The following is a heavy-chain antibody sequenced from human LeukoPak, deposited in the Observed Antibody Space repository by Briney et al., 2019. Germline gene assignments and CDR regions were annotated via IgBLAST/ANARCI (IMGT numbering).Heavy chain of an antibody. CDR2: VSLAGQT. V-gene: IGHV4-4*02. CDR1: GGSISNTNW. CDR3: SRESGAFCPFGY. Sequence: SETLSHTCDVAGGSISNTNWWSWVRQPPGQRLEWIGEVSLAGQTNYNPSLNGRVTMSLDESSNQLSLKLTSVTAADTAIYYCSRESGAFCPFGYWGQGTLVIVPS. D-gene: IGHD1-26*01. J-gene: IGHJ4*02.